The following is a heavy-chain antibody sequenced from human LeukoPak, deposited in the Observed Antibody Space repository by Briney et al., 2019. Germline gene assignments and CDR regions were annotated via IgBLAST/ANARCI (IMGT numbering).Heavy chain of an antibody. D-gene: IGHD6-13*01. Sequence: PGGSLRLSRAASGFTFSSYGMHWVRQAPGKGLEWVAFIRYDGSNKYYADSVKGRFTISRDNSKNTLYLQMNSLRAEDTAVYYCAKDGSSWFVYWFDPWGQGTLVTVSS. CDR1: GFTFSSYG. V-gene: IGHV3-30*02. CDR3: AKDGSSWFVYWFDP. J-gene: IGHJ5*02. CDR2: IRYDGSNK.